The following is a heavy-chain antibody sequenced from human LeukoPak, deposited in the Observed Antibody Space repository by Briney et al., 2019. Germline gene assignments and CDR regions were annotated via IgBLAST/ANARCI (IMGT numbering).Heavy chain of an antibody. J-gene: IGHJ6*03. Sequence: SETLSLTCAVYGGSFSGYYWSWIRQPLGKGLEWIGEINHSGSTNYNPSLKSRVTISVDTSKNQFSLKLSSVTAADTAVYYCARGRGAYYYGSGSYYYYYYMDVWGKGTTVTVSS. V-gene: IGHV4-34*01. CDR2: INHSGST. D-gene: IGHD3-10*01. CDR1: GGSFSGYY. CDR3: ARGRGAYYYGSGSYYYYYYMDV.